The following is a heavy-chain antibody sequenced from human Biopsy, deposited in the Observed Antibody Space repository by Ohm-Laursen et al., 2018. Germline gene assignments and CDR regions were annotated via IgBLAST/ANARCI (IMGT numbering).Heavy chain of an antibody. D-gene: IGHD3-10*01. CDR1: GFNFNHYA. Sequence: LSLTCAASGFNFNHYAMQWVRQVPGKGLEWVSSISWSNDNIHYADSVKGRFTISRDNAKNSLYLQMNSLRAEDTAFYYCAKVRKGFGESGSQYNSDMDVWGQGTTVTVSS. CDR3: AKVRKGFGESGSQYNSDMDV. J-gene: IGHJ6*02. V-gene: IGHV3-9*01. CDR2: ISWSNDNI.